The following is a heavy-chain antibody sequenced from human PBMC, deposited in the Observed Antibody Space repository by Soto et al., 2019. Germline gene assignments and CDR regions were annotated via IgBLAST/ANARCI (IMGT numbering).Heavy chain of an antibody. V-gene: IGHV3-21*01. Sequence: ESGGGLVKPGGSLRLSCAASGFTFSSYSMNWVRQAPGKGLEWVSSISSSSSYIYYADSVKGRFTISRDNAKNSLYLQMNSLRAEDTAVYYCAREHYYDSSGYYYDVSYFDYWGQGTLVTVSS. J-gene: IGHJ4*02. D-gene: IGHD3-22*01. CDR3: AREHYYDSSGYYYDVSYFDY. CDR1: GFTFSSYS. CDR2: ISSSSSYI.